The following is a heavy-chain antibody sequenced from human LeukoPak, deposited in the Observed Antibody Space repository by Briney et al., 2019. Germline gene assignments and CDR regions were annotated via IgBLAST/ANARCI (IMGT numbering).Heavy chain of an antibody. CDR2: IYTSGST. Sequence: SETLSLTCTVSGGSLSSYYWSWIRQPAGKGLEWIGRIYTSGSTNYNPSPKSRVTMSVDTSKNQFSLKLSSVTAAETAVYYCARAYYYDSSGLGAFDIWGQGTMVTVSS. J-gene: IGHJ3*02. CDR3: ARAYYYDSSGLGAFDI. D-gene: IGHD3-22*01. V-gene: IGHV4-4*07. CDR1: GGSLSSYY.